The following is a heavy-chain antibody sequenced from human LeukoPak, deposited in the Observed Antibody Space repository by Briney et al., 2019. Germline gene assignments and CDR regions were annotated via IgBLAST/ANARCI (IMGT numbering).Heavy chain of an antibody. J-gene: IGHJ3*02. Sequence: ASVKVSCKASGYTFTSYAMNWVRQASGQGLEWMGWINTNTGNPTYAQGFTGRFVFSLDTSVSTAYLQISSLKAEDTAVYYCARDRGGIAAAGAWSYLSAFDIWGQGTMVTVSS. CDR2: INTNTGNP. V-gene: IGHV7-4-1*02. D-gene: IGHD6-13*01. CDR3: ARDRGGIAAAGAWSYLSAFDI. CDR1: GYTFTSYA.